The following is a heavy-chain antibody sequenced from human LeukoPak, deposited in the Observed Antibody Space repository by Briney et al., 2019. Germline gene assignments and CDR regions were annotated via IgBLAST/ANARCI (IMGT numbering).Heavy chain of an antibody. V-gene: IGHV4-34*01. Sequence: SETLSLTCTASGASFSGYYWSWIRQPPGKGLEWIGEINHSGSTNYNPSLKSRVTISVDTSKNQFSLKLSSVTAADTAVYYCARDQNYYGSGSLHGRYNWFDPWGQGTLVTVSS. D-gene: IGHD3-10*01. CDR3: ARDQNYYGSGSLHGRYNWFDP. J-gene: IGHJ5*02. CDR2: INHSGST. CDR1: GASFSGYY.